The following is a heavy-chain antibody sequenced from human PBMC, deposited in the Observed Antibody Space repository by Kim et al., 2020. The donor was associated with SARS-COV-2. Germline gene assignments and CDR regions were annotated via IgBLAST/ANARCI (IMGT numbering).Heavy chain of an antibody. J-gene: IGHJ4*02. V-gene: IGHV4-39*01. Sequence: SETLSLTCTVSGGSISSSSYYWGWIRQPPGKGLEWIGSIYYSGSTYYNPSLKSRVTISVDTSKNQFSLKLSSVTAADTAVYYCGRQMGITMIVVVISTHFDYWGQGTLVTVSS. CDR3: GRQMGITMIVVVISTHFDY. CDR2: IYYSGST. D-gene: IGHD3-22*01. CDR1: GGSISSSSYY.